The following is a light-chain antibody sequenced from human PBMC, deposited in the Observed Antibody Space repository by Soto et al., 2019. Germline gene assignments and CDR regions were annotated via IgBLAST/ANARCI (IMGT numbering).Light chain of an antibody. CDR3: QQYHSSPQT. Sequence: EIVLTQSPGALSLSPGERATLSCRARQSVTSSFLAWYQHKPGQAPRLLSSGASSRATGIPDRFSGSGSGTDFTLTISRLEPEDYAVYYGQQYHSSPQTVGQGTRVEI. CDR1: QSVTSSF. CDR2: GAS. V-gene: IGKV3-20*01. J-gene: IGKJ1*01.